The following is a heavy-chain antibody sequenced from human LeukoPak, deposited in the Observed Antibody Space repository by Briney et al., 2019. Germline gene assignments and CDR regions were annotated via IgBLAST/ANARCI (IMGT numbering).Heavy chain of an antibody. V-gene: IGHV1-18*01. J-gene: IGHJ6*03. CDR1: GYTFTSYG. CDR3: ARGSYDFWSGYAYYYYYYMDV. CDR2: ISAYNGNT. Sequence: ASVKVSCKASGYTFTSYGISWVRQAPGKGLEWMGWISAYNGNTNYAQKLQGRVTMTTDTSTSTAYMELRSLRSDDTAVYYCARGSYDFWSGYAYYYYYYMDVWGKGTTVTVSS. D-gene: IGHD3-3*01.